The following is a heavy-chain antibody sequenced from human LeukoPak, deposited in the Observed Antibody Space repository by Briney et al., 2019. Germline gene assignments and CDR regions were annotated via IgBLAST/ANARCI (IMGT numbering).Heavy chain of an antibody. CDR3: AGHPSRGWYYGPPDY. D-gene: IGHD6-19*01. Sequence: KPSETLSLTCTVSGGSISSYYWSWIRQPPGKGLEWIGYIYYSGSTNYNPSLKSRVTISVDTSKNQFSLKLSSVTAADTAVYYCAGHPSRGWYYGPPDYWGQGTLVTVSS. CDR2: IYYSGST. V-gene: IGHV4-59*08. J-gene: IGHJ4*02. CDR1: GGSISSYY.